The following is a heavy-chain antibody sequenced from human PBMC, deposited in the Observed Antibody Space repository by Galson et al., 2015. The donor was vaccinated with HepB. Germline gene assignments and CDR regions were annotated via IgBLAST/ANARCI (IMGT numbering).Heavy chain of an antibody. CDR2: IYWDDDK. CDR1: GFSLSTSGVG. J-gene: IGHJ3*02. V-gene: IGHV2-5*02. D-gene: IGHD2-2*01. Sequence: PALVKPTQTLTLTCTFSGFSLSTSGVGVGWIRQPPGKALEWLALIYWDDDKRYSPSLKSRLTITKDTSKNQVVLTMTNMDPVDTATYYCASELGYCSSTSCYKNDAYAFDIWGQGTMVTVSS. CDR3: ASELGYCSSTSCYKNDAYAFDI.